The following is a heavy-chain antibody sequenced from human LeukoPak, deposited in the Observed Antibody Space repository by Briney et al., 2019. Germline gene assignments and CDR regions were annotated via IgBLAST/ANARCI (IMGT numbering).Heavy chain of an antibody. Sequence: PSETLSLTCAVSGGSISSSNWWSWVRQPPGKGLEWIGEIYHSGSTNYNPSLKSRVTISVDKSKNQFSLKLSSVTAAGTAVYYCARDGGPGIAAAGGAFDIWGQGTMVTVSS. CDR2: IYHSGST. D-gene: IGHD6-13*01. CDR1: GGSISSSNW. V-gene: IGHV4-4*02. J-gene: IGHJ3*02. CDR3: ARDGGPGIAAAGGAFDI.